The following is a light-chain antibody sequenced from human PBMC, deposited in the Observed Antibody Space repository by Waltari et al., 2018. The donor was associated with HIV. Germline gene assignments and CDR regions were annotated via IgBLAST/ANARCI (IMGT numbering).Light chain of an antibody. V-gene: IGLV2-23*02. CDR1: SSNVGTYNL. CDR3: CSYAGSDTLV. Sequence: HSALTQPASVSGSPGQSITISCTGTSSNVGTYNLLSWYQRHPGKAPKLLIYEVKRRPAGRSDLFSGSKSGNTAALTVAGLQAEDEAIYYCCSYAGSDTLVFGGGTSLTIL. CDR2: EVK. J-gene: IGLJ3*02.